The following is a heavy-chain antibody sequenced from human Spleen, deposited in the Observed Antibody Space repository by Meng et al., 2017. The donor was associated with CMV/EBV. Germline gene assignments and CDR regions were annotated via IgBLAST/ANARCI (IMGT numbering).Heavy chain of an antibody. D-gene: IGHD3-9*01. CDR3: ARAPRILTGYYTSWFDP. Sequence: YGGAFSSYYWSRSRQPPGKGLEWNGEINHSGNTNYNPSLKSRVTISVDTSKNQFSLKLRSVTAADTAVYYCARAPRILTGYYTSWFDPWGQGTLVTVSS. V-gene: IGHV4-34*01. CDR2: INHSGNT. CDR1: GGAFSSYY. J-gene: IGHJ5*02.